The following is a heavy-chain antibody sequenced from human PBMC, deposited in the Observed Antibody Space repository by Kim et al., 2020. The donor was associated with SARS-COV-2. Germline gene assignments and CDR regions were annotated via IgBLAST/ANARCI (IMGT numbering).Heavy chain of an antibody. V-gene: IGHV4-59*13. D-gene: IGHD6-13*01. CDR1: GGSISSYY. J-gene: IGHJ5*02. CDR2: IYYSGST. Sequence: SETLSLTCTVSGGSISSYYWSWIRQPPGKGLEWIGYIYYSGSTNYNPSLKSRVTISVDTSKNQFSLKLSSVTAADTAVYYCARGPAPRPDIAAAGNPVWFDPWGQGTLVTVSS. CDR3: ARGPAPRPDIAAAGNPVWFDP.